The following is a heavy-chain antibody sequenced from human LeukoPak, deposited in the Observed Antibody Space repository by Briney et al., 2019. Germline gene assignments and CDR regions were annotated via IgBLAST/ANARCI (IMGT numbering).Heavy chain of an antibody. CDR2: IKSKSGGETT. J-gene: IGHJ4*02. V-gene: IGHV3-15*01. CDR1: GFTFSYAW. Sequence: GGSLRLYCAASGFTFSYAWVSWVRQAPGKGLEWVGRIKSKSGGETTDYAAPVKGRFTISRDDSEDTLYLQMNSLTIEDTAVYYCTTELGKLTEFDLWGQGTLVIVSS. D-gene: IGHD3-16*01. CDR3: TTELGKLTEFDL.